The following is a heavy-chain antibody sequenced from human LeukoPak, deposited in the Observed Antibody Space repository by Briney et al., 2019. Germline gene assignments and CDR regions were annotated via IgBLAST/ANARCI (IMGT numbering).Heavy chain of an antibody. J-gene: IGHJ6*03. CDR2: ISYDGSNK. CDR3: ARAGEARLNYYYMDV. D-gene: IGHD6-6*01. CDR1: GFTFSSYA. V-gene: IGHV3-30*04. Sequence: PGGSLRLSCAASGFTFSSYAMHWVRQAPGKGLEWVAVISYDGSNKYYADSVKGRFTISRDNSKNTLYLQMNSLRSEDTAVYYCARAGEARLNYYYMDVWGKGTTVTVSS.